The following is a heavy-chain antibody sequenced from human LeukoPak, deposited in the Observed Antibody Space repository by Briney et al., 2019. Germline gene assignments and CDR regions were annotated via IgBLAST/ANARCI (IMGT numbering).Heavy chain of an antibody. CDR2: IKQDGSDK. Sequence: GGSLRLSCAASGFTFSSYWMSWVRQAPGKGLEWVANIKQDGSDKYYVDSVKGRFTISRDNAKNSLYLQMNSLRAEDTAVYYCARERWELRGVADYWGQGTLVTVSS. V-gene: IGHV3-7*01. CDR1: GFTFSSYW. CDR3: ARERWELRGVADY. J-gene: IGHJ4*02. D-gene: IGHD1-26*01.